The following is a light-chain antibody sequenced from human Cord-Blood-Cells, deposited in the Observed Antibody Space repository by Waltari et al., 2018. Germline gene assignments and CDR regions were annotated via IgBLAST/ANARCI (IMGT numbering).Light chain of an antibody. V-gene: IGKV3-20*01. Sequence: EIVLPQSPGTLSFSPGERATLSCRASQSVSSSYLAWYQQKPGQAPRLLIYGASSRATGIPDRFSGSGSGTDCTLTISRLEPEDFAVYYCQQYGSSPWTFGQGTKVEIK. CDR2: GAS. CDR1: QSVSSSY. J-gene: IGKJ1*01. CDR3: QQYGSSPWT.